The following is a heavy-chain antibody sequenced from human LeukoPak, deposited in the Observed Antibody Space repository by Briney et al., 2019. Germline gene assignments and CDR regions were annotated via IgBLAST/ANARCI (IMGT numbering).Heavy chain of an antibody. V-gene: IGHV3-7*01. J-gene: IGHJ4*02. Sequence: GGSLRLSSAASGFTLSSYWVSWVRQAPGKGLEGVANIKLDGREKYYVDSVKGRFTISRHNAKNSLYLQMNSLRAEDKAVYYCARNQVDIVATIRDGFDYWGQGTLVTVSS. CDR3: ARNQVDIVATIRDGFDY. D-gene: IGHD5-12*01. CDR1: GFTLSSYW. CDR2: IKLDGREK.